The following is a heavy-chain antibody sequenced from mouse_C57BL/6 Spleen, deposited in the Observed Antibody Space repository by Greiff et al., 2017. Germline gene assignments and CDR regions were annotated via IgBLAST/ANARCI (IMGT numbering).Heavy chain of an antibody. J-gene: IGHJ4*01. V-gene: IGHV1-26*01. D-gene: IGHD1-1*01. CDR1: GYTFTDYY. Sequence: EVQLQQSGPELVKPGASVKISCKASGYTFTDYYMNWVKQSHGKSLEWIGDINPNNGGTSYNQKFKGKATLTVDKSSSTAYMELRSLTSEDSAVYYCARYLLLRSSGAMDYWGQGTSVTVSS. CDR2: INPNNGGT. CDR3: ARYLLLRSSGAMDY.